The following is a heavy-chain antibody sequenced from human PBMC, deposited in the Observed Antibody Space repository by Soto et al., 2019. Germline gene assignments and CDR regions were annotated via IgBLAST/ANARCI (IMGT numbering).Heavy chain of an antibody. CDR2: ISGSGGST. CDR1: GFILSSYA. J-gene: IGHJ4*02. D-gene: IGHD3-10*01. CDR3: AKARITMVRGFINYFDY. Sequence: GGSLRLSCAAPGFILSSYAMSWVRQAPGKGLEWVSVISGSGGSTYYADSVKGRFTISRDNSKNTLYLQMNSLRAEDTAVYYCAKARITMVRGFINYFDYWRQGTLVTVSS. V-gene: IGHV3-23*01.